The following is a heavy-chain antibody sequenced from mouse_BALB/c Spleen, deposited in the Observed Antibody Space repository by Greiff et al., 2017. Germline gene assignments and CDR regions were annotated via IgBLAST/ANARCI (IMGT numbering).Heavy chain of an antibody. CDR1: GFSLTSYG. Sequence: VKLMESGPGLVAPSQSLSITCTVSGFSLTSYGVHWVRQPPGKGLEWLGVIWAGGSTNYNSALMSRLSISKDNSKSQVFLKMNSLQTDDTAMYYCASPYGSSYDWYFDVWGAGTTVTVSS. J-gene: IGHJ1*01. CDR3: ASPYGSSYDWYFDV. CDR2: IWAGGST. D-gene: IGHD1-1*01. V-gene: IGHV2-9*02.